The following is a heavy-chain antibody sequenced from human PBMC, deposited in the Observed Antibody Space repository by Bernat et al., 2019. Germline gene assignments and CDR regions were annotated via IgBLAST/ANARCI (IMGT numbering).Heavy chain of an antibody. V-gene: IGHV3-66*01. J-gene: IGHJ4*02. Sequence: EVQLVESGGDLVQPGGSLRLSCAASGFTVSSTYISWVRQAPGKGLEWVSVIYSSGSTYYAESVKGRFTISRDNSKNTLYLQMNSLRVEDTAFYYCAREGYSYGPLDYWGQGTLVTVSS. CDR3: AREGYSYGPLDY. D-gene: IGHD5-18*01. CDR1: GFTVSSTY. CDR2: IYSSGST.